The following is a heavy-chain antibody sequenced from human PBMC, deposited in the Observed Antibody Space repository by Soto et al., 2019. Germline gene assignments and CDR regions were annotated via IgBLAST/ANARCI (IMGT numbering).Heavy chain of an antibody. Sequence: QVQLVESGGGLVEPGGSLRLSCATSGFTFSDHYMSWIRQAPGKGLAWVAYISGSGFTIYNADSVKGRFTISRDNAKNSVYLQMDSLRAEDTAVYYCARNTLSAAGSDNYGLDAXGRGTXVAVSS. CDR3: ARNTLSAAGSDNYGLDA. CDR1: GFTFSDHY. CDR2: ISGSGFTI. V-gene: IGHV3-11*01. D-gene: IGHD6-13*01. J-gene: IGHJ6*02.